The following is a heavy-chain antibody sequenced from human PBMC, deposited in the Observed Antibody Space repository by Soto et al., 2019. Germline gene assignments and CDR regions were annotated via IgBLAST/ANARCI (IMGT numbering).Heavy chain of an antibody. CDR3: SGGRPGYYYAMDV. Sequence: GGSLRLSCAASGFIFSSYWMNWVRQAPGKGLEWVANIKQDGSENYYVDSVKGRFTISRDNAQNSLFLQMNSLRAEDTAVYYCSGGRPGYYYAMDVCGQGPTVTVYS. D-gene: IGHD2-15*01. CDR1: GFIFSSYW. CDR2: IKQDGSEN. V-gene: IGHV3-7*01. J-gene: IGHJ6*02.